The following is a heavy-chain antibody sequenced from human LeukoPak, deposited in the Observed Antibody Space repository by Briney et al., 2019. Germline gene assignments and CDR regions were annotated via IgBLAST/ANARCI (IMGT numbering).Heavy chain of an antibody. CDR2: IYSGGST. V-gene: IGHV3-66*01. Sequence: GGSLRLSCAASGFTVSSDYMSWVRQAPGKGLEWVSVIYSGGSTYYADSVRGRFTISRDNSKNTLYLQMNSLRADDTAVYFCSRDIPIWDWGQGTPVTVSS. CDR3: SRDIPIWD. D-gene: IGHD2-2*02. J-gene: IGHJ4*02. CDR1: GFTVSSDY.